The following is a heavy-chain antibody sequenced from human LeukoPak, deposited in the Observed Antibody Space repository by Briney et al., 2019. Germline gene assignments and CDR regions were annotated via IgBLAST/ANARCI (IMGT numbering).Heavy chain of an antibody. V-gene: IGHV4-61*08. J-gene: IGHJ3*02. D-gene: IGHD5-18*01. Sequence: SETLSLTCTVSGGSISSGDYYWSWIRQPPGKGLEWIGYIHYSGSTNYNPSLRSRITISVDTSKNQFSLKLSSVTAADTAVYYCARGRGGYSYADDAFDIWGQGTVVTVSS. CDR3: ARGRGGYSYADDAFDI. CDR1: GGSISSGDYY. CDR2: IHYSGST.